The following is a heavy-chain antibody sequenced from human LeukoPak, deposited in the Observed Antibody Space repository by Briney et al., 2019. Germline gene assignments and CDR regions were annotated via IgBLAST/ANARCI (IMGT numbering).Heavy chain of an antibody. J-gene: IGHJ4*02. CDR1: GFTFSSYG. CDR3: TTYYLLVRTFDY. CDR2: ISYHGSNK. D-gene: IGHD3-10*01. Sequence: GRSLRLSCAASGFTFSSYGMHWVRQAPGKGLXXVAVISYHGSNKYYADSVKGRFTISRDNSKNTLYLQMNSLRAEDTAVYYCTTYYLLVRTFDYWGQGTLVTVSS. V-gene: IGHV3-30*03.